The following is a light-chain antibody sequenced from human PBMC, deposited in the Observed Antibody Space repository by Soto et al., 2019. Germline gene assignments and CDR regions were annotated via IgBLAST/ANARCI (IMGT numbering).Light chain of an antibody. J-gene: IGLJ2*01. CDR2: DVS. Sequence: QSVLTQPASVSGSPGQSITISCTGTSSDVGGYNYVSWYQQYPGKAPKLIIYDVSNRPSGVSNRFSGSKSGNTASLTISGLQAEDEADYYCSSYTSSSTPVVFGGGTQLTVL. CDR3: SSYTSSSTPVV. V-gene: IGLV2-14*01. CDR1: SSDVGGYNY.